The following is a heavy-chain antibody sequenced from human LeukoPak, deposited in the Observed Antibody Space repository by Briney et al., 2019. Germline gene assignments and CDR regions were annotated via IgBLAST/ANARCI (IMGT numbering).Heavy chain of an antibody. CDR2: ISNDGSRK. D-gene: IGHD3-10*01. CDR3: AKDHYYGSGSYSRWVYFDY. CDR1: GFTFSSSG. V-gene: IGHV3-30*18. Sequence: GGSLRLSCAASGFTFSSSGMEWVRQAPGKGLERVAVISNDGSRKFYADSVKGRFIISRDNSKNTVHLQMNSLRGEDTAVYFCAKDHYYGSGSYSRWVYFDYWGQGTLVTVSS. J-gene: IGHJ4*02.